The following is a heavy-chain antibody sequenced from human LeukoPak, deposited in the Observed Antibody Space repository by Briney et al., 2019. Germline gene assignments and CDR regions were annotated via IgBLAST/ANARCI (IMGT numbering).Heavy chain of an antibody. J-gene: IGHJ4*02. Sequence: GASVKVSCKAFRYTFTTYYIYWVRQAPGQGLEWMGWINPDSGATNSAQKFQGRLTMTRDTSISTAYMELSRLRSDDTATYYCASWAGGNEPVASFDYWGQGTLVTVSS. CDR2: INPDSGAT. CDR3: ASWAGGNEPVASFDY. CDR1: RYTFTTYY. V-gene: IGHV1-2*02. D-gene: IGHD1-14*01.